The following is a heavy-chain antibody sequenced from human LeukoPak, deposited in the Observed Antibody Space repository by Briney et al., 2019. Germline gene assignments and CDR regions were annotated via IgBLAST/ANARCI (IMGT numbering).Heavy chain of an antibody. J-gene: IGHJ4*02. D-gene: IGHD2-2*01. Sequence: GGSLRLSCAASGFTFSSYGMHWVRQAPGKGLEWVAVISYDGSNKYYADSVKGRFTISRDNSKNPLYLEMNSLRAEDTAVYYCAKDEYQLLWGFDYWGQGTLVTVSS. CDR1: GFTFSSYG. CDR2: ISYDGSNK. V-gene: IGHV3-30*18. CDR3: AKDEYQLLWGFDY.